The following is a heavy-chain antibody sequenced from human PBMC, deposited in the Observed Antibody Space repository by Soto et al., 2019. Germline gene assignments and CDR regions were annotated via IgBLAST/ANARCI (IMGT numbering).Heavy chain of an antibody. D-gene: IGHD1-26*01. J-gene: IGHJ5*02. CDR2: INPSGGST. V-gene: IGHV1-46*01. CDR3: VRVGSGSFYSWFDP. CDR1: GYSLTNYY. Sequence: GASVKVSCKASGYSLTNYYMHWVRQAPGQGLEWMGTINPSGGSTSYAQKFQGRVTMTRDTSTSTVYMEVNSLSSEDTAVYYCVRVGSGSFYSWFDPWGQGTVVTVSS.